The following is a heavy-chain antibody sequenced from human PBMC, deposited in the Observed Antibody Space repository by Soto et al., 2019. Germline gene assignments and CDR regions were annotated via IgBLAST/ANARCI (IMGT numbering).Heavy chain of an antibody. CDR3: ARDVGAFDI. D-gene: IGHD3-10*01. J-gene: IGHJ3*02. CDR2: INPGNGNT. V-gene: IGHV1-3*01. CDR1: GYTFTSYP. Sequence: QVQLVQSGAEVKKPGASVKVSCKASGYTFTSYPMPWVRQAPGQRLEWMGWINPGNGNTKYSQKFQGRVTITRDTSSSTAYMELSSLRSEDTSVYYCARDVGAFDIWGQGTMVTGSS.